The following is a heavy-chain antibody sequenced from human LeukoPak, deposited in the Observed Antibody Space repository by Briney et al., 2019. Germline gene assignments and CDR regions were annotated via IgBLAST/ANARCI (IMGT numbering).Heavy chain of an antibody. CDR3: TTHLQYGGNSG. CDR1: GFTVSNAW. Sequence: PGGSLRLSCAASGFTVSNAWMNWVRQAPGKGLEWLGRLKSKIDGEATDYAAPVKGRFTISRDDSKTTLYLQLNSLRTEDTAVYYCTTHLQYGGNSGWGQGTLVTVSS. V-gene: IGHV3-15*05. CDR2: LKSKIDGEAT. J-gene: IGHJ4*02. D-gene: IGHD4-23*01.